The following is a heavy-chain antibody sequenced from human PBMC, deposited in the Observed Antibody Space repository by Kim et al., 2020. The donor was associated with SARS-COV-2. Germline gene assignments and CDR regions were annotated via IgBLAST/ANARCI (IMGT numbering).Heavy chain of an antibody. D-gene: IGHD3-22*01. CDR1: GFIFDDYA. V-gene: IGHV3-9*01. CDR2: ISWNSDSK. Sequence: GGSLRLSCAVSGFIFDDYAMHWVRQAPGKGLEWVSVISWNSDSKAYADSVRGRFTISRDNSKNSVYLQMNSLRAEDTALYYCVKDHNVVVARGCVVGAQGTPLIVSS. J-gene: IGHJ4*02. CDR3: VKDHNVVVARGCVV.